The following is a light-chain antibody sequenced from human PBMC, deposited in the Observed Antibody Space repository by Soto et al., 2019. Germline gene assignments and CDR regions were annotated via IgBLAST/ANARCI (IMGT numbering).Light chain of an antibody. CDR1: QTVLYSSNNKNY. J-gene: IGKJ4*01. CDR3: QQYYSTPLT. V-gene: IGKV4-1*01. CDR2: WTS. Sequence: DIVMTQSPDSLAVSLGERATINCKSSQTVLYSSNNKNYLAWYQQKPGQPPKLLIDWTSTRESGVPDRFSGSGSGTDFTLTISSLQAEDVANDSCQQYYSTPLTFGGGTKVEIK.